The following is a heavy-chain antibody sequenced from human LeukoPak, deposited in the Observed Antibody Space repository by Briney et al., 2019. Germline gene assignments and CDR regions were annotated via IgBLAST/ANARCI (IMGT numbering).Heavy chain of an antibody. CDR2: IYTSGST. J-gene: IGHJ4*02. Sequence: SETLSLTCTVSGGSISSYYWSWIRQPAGKGLEWIGRIYTSGSTNYNPSLKSRVTMSVDTSKNQFSLKLSSVTAVDTAVYYCARGGYSSGWYSFNYWGQGTLVTVSS. V-gene: IGHV4-4*07. CDR3: ARGGYSSGWYSFNY. D-gene: IGHD6-19*01. CDR1: GGSISSYY.